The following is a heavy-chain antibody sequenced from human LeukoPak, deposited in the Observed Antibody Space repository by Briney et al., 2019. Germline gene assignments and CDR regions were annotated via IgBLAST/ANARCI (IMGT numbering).Heavy chain of an antibody. D-gene: IGHD3-3*01. CDR1: GYTFTSYG. Sequence: ASVKVSCKASGYTFTSYGISWVRQAPGQGLEWMGRINPNSGGTNYAQKFQGRVTMTRDTSISTAYMELSRLRSDDTAVYYCARDLYDFWSGYSLYYYYYGMDVWGQGTTVTVSS. CDR3: ARDLYDFWSGYSLYYYYYGMDV. CDR2: INPNSGGT. J-gene: IGHJ6*02. V-gene: IGHV1-2*06.